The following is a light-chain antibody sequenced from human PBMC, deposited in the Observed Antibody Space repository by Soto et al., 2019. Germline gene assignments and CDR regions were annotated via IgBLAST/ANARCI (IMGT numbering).Light chain of an antibody. CDR3: QQTHSLPLS. J-gene: IGKJ3*01. Sequence: IHMRHSPSSLSASVLDRVTITFLASQSITTYLNWYRQKPGKAPKLLIYDASSLESGVPSRFSGSGSGTEFTLSISSLQPEDFATYYCQQTHSLPLSFGPGTKVDIK. V-gene: IGKV1-39*01. CDR1: QSITTY. CDR2: DAS.